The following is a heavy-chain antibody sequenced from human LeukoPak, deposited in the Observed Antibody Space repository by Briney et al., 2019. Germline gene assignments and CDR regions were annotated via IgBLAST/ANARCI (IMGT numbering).Heavy chain of an antibody. D-gene: IGHD6-6*01. CDR3: AREGGIAARPRGLDY. CDR2: IWYDGSNK. Sequence: GGSLRFSCAASGFTFSSYGMHWVRQAPGKGLEWVAVIWYDGSNKYYADSVKGRLTISRDNSKNTLYLQMNSPRAEDTAVYYCAREGGIAARPRGLDYWGQGTLVTVSS. V-gene: IGHV3-33*01. J-gene: IGHJ4*02. CDR1: GFTFSSYG.